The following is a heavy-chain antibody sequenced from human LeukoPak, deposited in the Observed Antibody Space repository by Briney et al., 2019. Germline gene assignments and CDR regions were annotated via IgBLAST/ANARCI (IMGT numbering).Heavy chain of an antibody. V-gene: IGHV1-69*05. D-gene: IGHD2-2*01. J-gene: IGHJ6*03. CDR3: ALPVRSSSTSDYYYYMDV. CDR2: IIPIFGTA. Sequence: SVKVSCKASGGTFSSYAISWVRQAPGQGREWMGRIIPIFGTANYAQKFQGRVTITTDESTSTAYMELSSLRSEDTAVYYCALPVRSSSTSDYYYYMDVWGKGTTVTVSS. CDR1: GGTFSSYA.